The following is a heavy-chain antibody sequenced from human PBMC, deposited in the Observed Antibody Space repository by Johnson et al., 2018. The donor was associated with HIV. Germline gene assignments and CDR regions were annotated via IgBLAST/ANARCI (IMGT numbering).Heavy chain of an antibody. CDR2: IKRKTDGGTT. V-gene: IGHV3-15*01. D-gene: IGHD5-18*01. J-gene: IGHJ3*02. CDR3: ARDRFPVDTAMAGEDAFDI. Sequence: VKLVESGGGLVKPWGSLRLSCAASGFTFSNAWMSWVRQAPGKGLEWVGRIKRKTDGGTTDYAAPVKGRFTISRDDSKNTLFLQMNSLKTEDTAVYYCARDRFPVDTAMAGEDAFDIWGQGTMVTVSS. CDR1: GFTFSNAW.